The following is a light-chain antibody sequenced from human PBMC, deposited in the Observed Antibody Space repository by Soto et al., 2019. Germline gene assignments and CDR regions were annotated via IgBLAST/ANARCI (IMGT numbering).Light chain of an antibody. J-gene: IGLJ3*02. CDR2: ETD. V-gene: IGLV1-51*01. CDR1: NSNIGIDY. Sequence: QSVLTQPPSVSAAPGQEVTIACSGSNSNIGIDYVAWYQHLPGTAPKLVIYETDKRPSGIPDRFSGSKSGTSATLRTTGLQTGDEADYYCATWDNSLGVVVFGGGTKVTV. CDR3: ATWDNSLGVVV.